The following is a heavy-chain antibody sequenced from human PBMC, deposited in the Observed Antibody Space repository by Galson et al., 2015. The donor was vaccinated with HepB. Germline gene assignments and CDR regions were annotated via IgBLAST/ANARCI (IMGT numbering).Heavy chain of an antibody. J-gene: IGHJ4*02. Sequence: SLTLSCGGSGFTFSSYWMSWVRQAPGKGPEWVANIKQDGSEKYYVDSVKGRLTITRDNAKNSLYLQMNSLRAEDTSVYYCARGQQLSYWGQGTLVTVSS. CDR3: ARGQQLSY. CDR1: GFTFSSYW. CDR2: IKQDGSEK. D-gene: IGHD6-13*01. V-gene: IGHV3-7*03.